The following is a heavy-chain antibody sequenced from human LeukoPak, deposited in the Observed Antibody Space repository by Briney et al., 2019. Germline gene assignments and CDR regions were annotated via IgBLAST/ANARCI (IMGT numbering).Heavy chain of an antibody. Sequence: GGSLRLSCAASGFTFDDYAMHWVRQAPGKGLEWVSGISWNSGSIGYADSVKGRFTISRDNAKNSLYLQMNSLRAEDTASYYCAKDRRPVTMVQGVIITAAFDIWGQGTMVTVSS. J-gene: IGHJ3*02. CDR3: AKDRRPVTMVQGVIITAAFDI. CDR2: ISWNSGSI. CDR1: GFTFDDYA. V-gene: IGHV3-9*01. D-gene: IGHD3-10*01.